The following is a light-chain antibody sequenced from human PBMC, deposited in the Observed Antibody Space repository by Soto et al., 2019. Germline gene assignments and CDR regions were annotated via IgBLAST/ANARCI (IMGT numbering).Light chain of an antibody. CDR1: QSVTTNY. CDR3: QLYAGSPRT. CDR2: GVS. J-gene: IGKJ1*01. Sequence: EIVLTQSPGTLSLSPGERATLSCRASQSVTTNYLAWYQQKRGQAPRLLLYGVSTRATGIPDRFSGSGSGTDFTLTISRLEPEDFAVYYCQLYAGSPRTFGQGTKVEIK. V-gene: IGKV3-20*01.